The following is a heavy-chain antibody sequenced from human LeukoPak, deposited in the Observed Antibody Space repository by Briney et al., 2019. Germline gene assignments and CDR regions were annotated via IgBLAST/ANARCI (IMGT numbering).Heavy chain of an antibody. D-gene: IGHD2-21*02. Sequence: GGSLRLSCAASGFTFSSDGMTWVRQAPGKGLEWVSSISGSGVNTYYADSVKGRFTISRDNSKNTLYLQMNSLRAEDTAIYYCARVRLVVTAADYWGQGTLVTVSS. V-gene: IGHV3-23*01. J-gene: IGHJ4*02. CDR3: ARVRLVVTAADY. CDR2: ISGSGVNT. CDR1: GFTFSSDG.